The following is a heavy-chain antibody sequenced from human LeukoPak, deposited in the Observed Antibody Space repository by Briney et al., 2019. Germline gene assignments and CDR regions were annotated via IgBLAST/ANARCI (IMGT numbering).Heavy chain of an antibody. D-gene: IGHD3-9*01. J-gene: IGHJ4*02. CDR1: GFTFSSYA. CDR3: AKDPILTGYYGPPWDY. CDR2: ISGSGGST. Sequence: GGSLRLSCAASGFTFSSYAMSWVRQAPGKGLEWVSAISGSGGSTYYADSVKGRFTISRDNSKNTLYLQMNSLRAEDTAVYYCAKDPILTGYYGPPWDYWGQGTLVTVSS. V-gene: IGHV3-23*01.